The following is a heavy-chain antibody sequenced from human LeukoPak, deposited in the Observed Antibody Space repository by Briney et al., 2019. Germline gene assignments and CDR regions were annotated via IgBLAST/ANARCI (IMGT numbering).Heavy chain of an antibody. J-gene: IGHJ4*02. CDR3: ATKQWLAPPPDS. CDR2: INTDGTDT. Sequence: GGSLRLSCAASGFTFSKYWMLWVRQAPGKGLESVSRINTDGTDTTYADSVKGRFTVSRDNADNTMFLQMSSVRDEDTAVYYCATKQWLAPPPDSWGQGTPVTVSS. D-gene: IGHD6-19*01. CDR1: GFTFSKYW. V-gene: IGHV3-74*01.